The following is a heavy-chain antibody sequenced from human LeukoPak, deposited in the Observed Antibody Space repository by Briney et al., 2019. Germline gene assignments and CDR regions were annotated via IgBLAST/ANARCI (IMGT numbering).Heavy chain of an antibody. CDR1: GFTLSSYA. Sequence: PGGSLGLSCAASGFTLSSYAIHWVRQAPGKGLEWVKLISYDGSNKYYADSVKGRFTISRDNSKNTLYLQMNSLRTEDTAVYYCARDHHYYGSGTKMPDYWGQGTLVTVSS. CDR2: ISYDGSNK. CDR3: ARDHHYYGSGTKMPDY. V-gene: IGHV3-30-3*01. D-gene: IGHD3-10*01. J-gene: IGHJ4*02.